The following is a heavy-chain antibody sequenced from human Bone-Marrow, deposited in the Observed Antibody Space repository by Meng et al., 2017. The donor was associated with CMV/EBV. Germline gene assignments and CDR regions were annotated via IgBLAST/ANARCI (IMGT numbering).Heavy chain of an antibody. V-gene: IGHV3-73*01. D-gene: IGHD3-9*01. Sequence: GESLKISCAASGFTFSGSVMHWVRQASGKGLEWVGHIGRKANSYATGYAASVKGRFTISRDDSKNTAYLQMHSLKAEDTAVYYCARALDILTGYFPYYYYYGMDVWGQGTTVTVSS. CDR1: GFTFSGSV. CDR2: IGRKANSYAT. J-gene: IGHJ6*02. CDR3: ARALDILTGYFPYYYYYGMDV.